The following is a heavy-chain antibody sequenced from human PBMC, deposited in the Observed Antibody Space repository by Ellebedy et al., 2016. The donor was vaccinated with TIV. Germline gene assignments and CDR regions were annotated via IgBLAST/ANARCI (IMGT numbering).Heavy chain of an antibody. D-gene: IGHD3-10*01. CDR2: ISSSGSTI. J-gene: IGHJ4*02. V-gene: IGHV3-48*03. Sequence: PGGSLRLSCAASGFTFSSYEMNWVRQAPGKRLVWVSYISSSGSTIYYADSVKGRFTISRDNAKNSLYLQMNSLRAEDTAVYYCAREGDYYGSGSWNDYWGQGTLVTVSS. CDR3: AREGDYYGSGSWNDY. CDR1: GFTFSSYE.